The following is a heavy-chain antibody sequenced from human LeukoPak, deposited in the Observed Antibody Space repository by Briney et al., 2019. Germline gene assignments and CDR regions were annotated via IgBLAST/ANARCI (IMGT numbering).Heavy chain of an antibody. J-gene: IGHJ3*02. CDR2: IWSDGTNK. Sequence: PGRSMRLSCSGSGFTFSNYGMPWVRQAPGEGLEWVAVIWSDGTNKKYADSVKGRFTISRDNSKNTLYLQMNSLRAEDTAVYYCAGFYDILTGSDAFDIWGQGTMVSVSS. D-gene: IGHD3-9*01. V-gene: IGHV3-33*03. CDR1: GFTFSNYG. CDR3: AGFYDILTGSDAFDI.